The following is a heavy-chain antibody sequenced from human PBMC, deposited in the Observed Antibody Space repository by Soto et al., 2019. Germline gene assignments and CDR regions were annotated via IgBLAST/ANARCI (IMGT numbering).Heavy chain of an antibody. D-gene: IGHD5-12*01. CDR1: RYTIKRSG. CDR3: AREGVAPYYYSGMDV. CDR2: ISTYNGDT. V-gene: IGHV1-18*01. J-gene: IGHJ6*02. Sequence: GASVKVSSKASRYTIKRSGRSWVRQEHEQGLEWMGWISTYNGDTNYAQTFQGRVAMTTDTSTSTVHMEVRSLRSDDTAVYYCAREGVAPYYYSGMDVWGQGTPVTGSS.